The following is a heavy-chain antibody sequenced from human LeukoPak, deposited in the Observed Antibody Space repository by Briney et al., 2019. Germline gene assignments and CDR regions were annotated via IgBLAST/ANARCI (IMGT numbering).Heavy chain of an antibody. CDR3: ARDPAAADLYYYYGMDA. V-gene: IGHV3-48*02. CDR2: ISSSSSTI. D-gene: IGHD6-13*01. J-gene: IGHJ6*02. CDR1: GFTFSSYS. Sequence: GGSLRLSCAASGFTFSSYSMNWVRKAPGKGLEWVSYISSSSSTIYYADSVKGRFTISRDNAKNSLYLQMNSLRDEDTAVYYCARDPAAADLYYYYGMDAWGQGTTVTVSS.